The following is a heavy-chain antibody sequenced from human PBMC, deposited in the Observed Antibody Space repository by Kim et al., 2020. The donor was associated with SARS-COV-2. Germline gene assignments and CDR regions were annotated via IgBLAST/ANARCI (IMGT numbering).Heavy chain of an antibody. V-gene: IGHV1-18*01. J-gene: IGHJ4*02. Sequence: YAQKLQGRVTMTTDTSTSTAYMELRSLRSDDTAVYYCARGRVVAKLLFDYWGQGTLVTVSS. CDR3: ARGRVVAKLLFDY. D-gene: IGHD2-15*01.